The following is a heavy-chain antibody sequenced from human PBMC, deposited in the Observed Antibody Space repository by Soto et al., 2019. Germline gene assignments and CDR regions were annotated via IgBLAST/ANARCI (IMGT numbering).Heavy chain of an antibody. J-gene: IGHJ4*02. CDR2: ISRSRSPI. V-gene: IGHV3-48*01. Sequence: EVQLVESGGGLVQPGGYLRLSCAASGFTVSSYNMNWVRQAPGKGLEWVAHISRSRSPIYYAESVKGRFIISRDHAKNSMYLQMNNRRAEDTAVYYCAGARHQLDYWGQGTLVTVSS. CDR3: AGARHQLDY. CDR1: GFTVSSYN.